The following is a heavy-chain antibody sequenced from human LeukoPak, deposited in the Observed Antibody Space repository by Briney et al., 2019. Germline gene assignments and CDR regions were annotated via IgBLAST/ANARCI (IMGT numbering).Heavy chain of an antibody. CDR2: ISSSGSTI. Sequence: PGGSLRLSCAASGFTFSSYEMNWVRQAPGKGLEWVSYISSSGSTIYYADSVKGRFTTSRDNAKNSLYLQMNSLRAEDTAVYYCARAPQRLRYFDWSYYMDVWGKGTTVTISS. V-gene: IGHV3-48*03. D-gene: IGHD3-9*01. J-gene: IGHJ6*03. CDR3: ARAPQRLRYFDWSYYMDV. CDR1: GFTFSSYE.